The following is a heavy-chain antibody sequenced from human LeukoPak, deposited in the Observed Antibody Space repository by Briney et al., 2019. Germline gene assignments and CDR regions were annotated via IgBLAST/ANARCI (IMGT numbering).Heavy chain of an antibody. Sequence: GRSLRLSCAASGFTFSSYGMHWVRQAPGKGLEWVAVIWYDGSNKYYADSVKGRFTISRDNSKNTLYLQMNSLRAEDTAVYYCARGTKDIVVVPAAMDYYYYGMDVWGQGTTVTVSS. V-gene: IGHV3-33*01. D-gene: IGHD2-2*01. CDR2: IWYDGSNK. CDR1: GFTFSSYG. CDR3: ARGTKDIVVVPAAMDYYYYGMDV. J-gene: IGHJ6*02.